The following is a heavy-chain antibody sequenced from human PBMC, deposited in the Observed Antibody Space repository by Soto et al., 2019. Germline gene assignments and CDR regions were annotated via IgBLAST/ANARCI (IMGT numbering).Heavy chain of an antibody. V-gene: IGHV1-69*12. J-gene: IGHJ4*02. CDR1: GGTFSSYA. CDR2: IIPIFGTA. CDR3: ARQCSTVTTLTLPFLCY. D-gene: IGHD4-17*01. Sequence: QVQLVQSGAEVKKPGSSVKVSCKASGGTFSSYAISWVRQAPGQGLEWMGGIIPIFGTANYAQKFQGRVTITAXXSXSXXYMELSSLRSEDTAVYYCARQCSTVTTLTLPFLCYWGQGTLVTVSS.